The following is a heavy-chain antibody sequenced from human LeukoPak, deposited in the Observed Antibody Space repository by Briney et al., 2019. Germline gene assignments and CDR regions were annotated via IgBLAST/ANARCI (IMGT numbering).Heavy chain of an antibody. V-gene: IGHV1-2*02. Sequence: GASVKVSCKASEYTFTGYFIHWVRQAPGQGLEWMGWISPNSGDTNYAQKFQGRVTMTRDTSISTAYMELSRLRSDDTAVYYCARLLYTGSYYNFDYWGQGTLVTVSS. CDR2: ISPNSGDT. CDR1: EYTFTGYF. D-gene: IGHD1-26*01. CDR3: ARLLYTGSYYNFDY. J-gene: IGHJ4*02.